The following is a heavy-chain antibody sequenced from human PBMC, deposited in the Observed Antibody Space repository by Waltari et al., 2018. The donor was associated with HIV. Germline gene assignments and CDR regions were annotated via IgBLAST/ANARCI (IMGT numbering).Heavy chain of an antibody. CDR3: TRKAVRGSYDDS. CDR1: GLTFKIAW. J-gene: IGHJ4*02. V-gene: IGHV3-15*01. CDR2: IKSKRDAESV. Sequence: EVQLVESGGGLVKPGGYLRLSCVGSGLTFKIAWVNWVRQAPGNGRAWVARIKSKRDAESVVYGDPGRGRCSNAREDPQTPVFLAMNSLKTEDTAVDYSTRKAVRGSYDDSWGQGALVTVSS. D-gene: IGHD3-16*01.